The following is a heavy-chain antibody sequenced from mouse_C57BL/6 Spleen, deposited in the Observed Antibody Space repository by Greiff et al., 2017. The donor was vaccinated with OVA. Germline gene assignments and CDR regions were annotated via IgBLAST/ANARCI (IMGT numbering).Heavy chain of an antibody. J-gene: IGHJ2*01. Sequence: QVQLQQSGAELARPGASVKMSCKASGYTFTSYTMHWVKQRPGQGLEWIGYINPSSGYTKYNQKFKDKATLTADKSSSTAYMQLSSLTSEDSAVYYCARGGWDVNYFDYWGQGTTLTVSS. V-gene: IGHV1-4*01. CDR1: GYTFTSYT. D-gene: IGHD4-1*01. CDR3: ARGGWDVNYFDY. CDR2: INPSSGYT.